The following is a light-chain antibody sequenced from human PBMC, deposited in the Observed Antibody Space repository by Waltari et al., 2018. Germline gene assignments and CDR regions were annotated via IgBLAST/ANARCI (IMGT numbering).Light chain of an antibody. V-gene: IGLV2-14*01. CDR3: SSYTSTDVV. CDR2: DVS. Sequence: QSALTQPASVSGSPGQSITIPCTGTSSDVGGYNYVPWYQQHPGKAPKPMIYDVSNRPSGVSNRFSGSKSGNTASLTISGLQAEDEADYYCSSYTSTDVVFGGGTKLTVL. CDR1: SSDVGGYNY. J-gene: IGLJ2*01.